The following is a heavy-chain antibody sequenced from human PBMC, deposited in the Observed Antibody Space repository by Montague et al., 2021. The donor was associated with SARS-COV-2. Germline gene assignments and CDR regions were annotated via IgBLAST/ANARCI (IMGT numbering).Heavy chain of an antibody. V-gene: IGHV3-30-3*01. J-gene: IGHJ3*02. CDR1: GFTFSSYA. Sequence: SLRLSCAASGFTFSSYAMHWVRQAPGKGLEWVGVISYDGSNKFYADSVKGRFTISRDNSKNTLYLQMNSLRADDTAVYYCARVGYGSGSYWAFDIWGQGTMVTVSS. CDR2: ISYDGSNK. D-gene: IGHD3-10*01. CDR3: ARVGYGSGSYWAFDI.